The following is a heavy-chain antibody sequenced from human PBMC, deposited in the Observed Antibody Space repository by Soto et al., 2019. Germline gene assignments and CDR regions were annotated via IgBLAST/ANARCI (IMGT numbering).Heavy chain of an antibody. V-gene: IGHV4-30-2*01. CDR3: ARGASRGIVATKVARNWFDP. J-gene: IGHJ5*02. D-gene: IGHD5-12*01. CDR2: IYHSGST. CDR1: GGSISSGGYS. Sequence: TLSLTCAVSGGSISSGGYSWSWIRQPPGKGLEWIGYIYHSGSTYYNPSLKSRVTISVDRSKNQFSLKLSSVTAADTAVYYCARGASRGIVATKVARNWFDPWGQGTLVTVSS.